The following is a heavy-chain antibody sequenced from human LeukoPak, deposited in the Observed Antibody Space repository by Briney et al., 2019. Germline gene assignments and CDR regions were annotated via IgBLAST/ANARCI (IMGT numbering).Heavy chain of an antibody. Sequence: PSETLSLTCTVSGGSISSSSNNWGGIRQPPGKGLEGFGSIYYSGSTYYNPSLKSRVTISVDTSKNQFSLKLSSVTAADTAVYYCARGNTCSGGSCYWGYWGQGTLVTVSS. CDR1: GGSISSSSNN. J-gene: IGHJ4*02. V-gene: IGHV4-39*07. D-gene: IGHD2-15*01. CDR3: ARGNTCSGGSCYWGY. CDR2: IYYSGST.